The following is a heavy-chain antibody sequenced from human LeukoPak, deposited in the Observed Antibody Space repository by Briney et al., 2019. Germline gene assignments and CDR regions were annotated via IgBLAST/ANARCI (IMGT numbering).Heavy chain of an antibody. D-gene: IGHD3-3*01. Sequence: SETLSLTCTVSGGSISSYYWSWIRQPAAKGLEWIGRIYTSGSTNYNPSLKSRVTMPVDTSKNQFSLKLSSVTAADTAVYYCAREAPWSGYFSNWGQGTLVTVSS. CDR3: AREAPWSGYFSN. V-gene: IGHV4-4*07. CDR2: IYTSGST. CDR1: GGSISSYY. J-gene: IGHJ4*02.